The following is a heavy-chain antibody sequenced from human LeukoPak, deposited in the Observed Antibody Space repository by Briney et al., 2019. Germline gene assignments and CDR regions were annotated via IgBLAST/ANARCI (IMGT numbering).Heavy chain of an antibody. D-gene: IGHD5-18*01. CDR3: ARMGYSYGFSVGV. CDR1: GFTFSSYE. J-gene: IGHJ6*04. V-gene: IGHV3-48*03. Sequence: PGGSLRLSCAASGFTFSSYEMNWVRQAPGKGLEWVSYISSSGSTIYYADSVKGRFTISRDNAKNSLYLQMNSLRAEDTAVYYCARMGYSYGFSVGVWGKGTTVTISS. CDR2: ISSSGSTI.